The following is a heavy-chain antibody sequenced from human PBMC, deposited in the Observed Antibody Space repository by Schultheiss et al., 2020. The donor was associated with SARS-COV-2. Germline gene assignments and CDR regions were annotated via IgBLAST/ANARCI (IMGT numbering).Heavy chain of an antibody. CDR1: GGSISSYY. Sequence: SETLSLTCTVSGGSISSYYWSWIRQPAGKGLEWIGRIYTSGSTNYNPSLKSRVTMSVDRSKNQFSLKLSSVTAADTAVYYCARDSRYCSSTSCYSSGAFDIWGQGTMVTVSS. V-gene: IGHV4-4*07. CDR2: IYTSGST. J-gene: IGHJ3*02. CDR3: ARDSRYCSSTSCYSSGAFDI. D-gene: IGHD2-2*02.